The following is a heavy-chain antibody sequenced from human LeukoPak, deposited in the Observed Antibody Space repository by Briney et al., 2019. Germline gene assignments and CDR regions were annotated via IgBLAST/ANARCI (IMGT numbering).Heavy chain of an antibody. V-gene: IGHV1-2*02. CDR1: GYTFTGYY. J-gene: IGHJ5*02. Sequence: ASVKVSCKASGYTFTGYYMHWVRQAPGQGLEWMGWINPNSGGTNYAQKFQGRVTMTRDTSISTAYMELSRLRSDDTAVYYCARDGLYCSSTSCYQNWFDPWGQGTLVTVSS. CDR3: ARDGLYCSSTSCYQNWFDP. D-gene: IGHD2-2*01. CDR2: INPNSGGT.